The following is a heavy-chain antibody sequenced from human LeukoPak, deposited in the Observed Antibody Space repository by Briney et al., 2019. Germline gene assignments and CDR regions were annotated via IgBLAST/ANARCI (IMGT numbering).Heavy chain of an antibody. CDR3: ARDRRWLRFHGFDI. J-gene: IGHJ3*02. CDR1: GGSISNGDYY. CDR2: IYYSGST. D-gene: IGHD5-12*01. Sequence: SETLSLTCIVSGGSISNGDYYWTWIRQHPGKGLEWIGYIYYSGSTYYNPSLKSRVVISVDTSKNQFSLKLKSVTAADTAVYYCARDRRWLRFHGFDIWGQGTMVTVSS. V-gene: IGHV4-31*03.